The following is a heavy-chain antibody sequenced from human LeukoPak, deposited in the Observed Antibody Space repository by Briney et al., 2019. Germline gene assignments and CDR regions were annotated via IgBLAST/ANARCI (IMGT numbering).Heavy chain of an antibody. J-gene: IGHJ4*02. CDR1: GFTFSDQY. CDR2: IKSKTDGGTT. D-gene: IGHD3-10*01. Sequence: GGSLRLSCAASGFTFSDQYMDWVRQAPGKGLEWVGRIKSKTDGGTTDYAAPVKGRFTISRDNSKNTLYLQMNSLRAEDTAVYYCAKDRITMVRVYFDYWGQGTLVTVSS. CDR3: AKDRITMVRVYFDY. V-gene: IGHV3-15*01.